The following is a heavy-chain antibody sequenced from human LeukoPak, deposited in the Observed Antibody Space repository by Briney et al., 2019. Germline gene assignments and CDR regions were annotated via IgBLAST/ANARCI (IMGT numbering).Heavy chain of an antibody. Sequence: GESLKISCKGSGYSFTSYWIGWVRQMPGKGLEWMGIIYPGDSDTRYSPSFQGQVTISADESISTAYLQWSSLKASDTAMYYCARFQPGGGRKLWLEYWGQGTLVTVSS. V-gene: IGHV5-51*01. CDR3: ARFQPGGGRKLWLEY. CDR2: IYPGDSDT. CDR1: GYSFTSYW. D-gene: IGHD5-18*01. J-gene: IGHJ4*02.